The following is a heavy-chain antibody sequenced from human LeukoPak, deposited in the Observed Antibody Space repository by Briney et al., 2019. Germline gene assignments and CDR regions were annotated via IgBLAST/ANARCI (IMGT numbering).Heavy chain of an antibody. CDR2: ISGYNGDT. CDR1: GYTFTHHG. J-gene: IGHJ4*02. Sequence: GASVKVSCKASGYTFTHHGITWVRQAPGQGLEWMAWISGYNGDTNYAQKFQGRVTLTRDTSTSTAYMELRSLRSDDTAVYYCARDPTNASGRYAYFDSWGQGTLVTVSS. CDR3: ARDPTNASGRYAYFDS. V-gene: IGHV1-18*01. D-gene: IGHD6-19*01.